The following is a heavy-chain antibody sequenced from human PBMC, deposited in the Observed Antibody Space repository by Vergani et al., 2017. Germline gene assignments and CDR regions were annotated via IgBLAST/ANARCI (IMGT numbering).Heavy chain of an antibody. J-gene: IGHJ4*02. Sequence: QVQLVQSGAEVKKPGSSVKVSCKASGGTFSSSAISWVRQAPGQGLEWMGGIIPIFGTANYAQNFQGRVTLTADESTSTAYTELSSLRSEDTAVYYCARVRGDGYNGRLDYWGQGTLVTVSS. V-gene: IGHV1-69*01. CDR3: ARVRGDGYNGRLDY. D-gene: IGHD5-24*01. CDR1: GGTFSSSA. CDR2: IIPIFGTA.